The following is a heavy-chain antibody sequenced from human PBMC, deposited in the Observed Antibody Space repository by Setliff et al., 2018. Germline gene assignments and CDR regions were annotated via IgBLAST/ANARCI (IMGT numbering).Heavy chain of an antibody. J-gene: IGHJ3*02. CDR1: GFSFSDYY. Sequence: GGSLRLSCAASGFSFSDYYMSWVRQAPGKGLEWVANINPGGSEEYYLDSVKGRFTISRDNAKNSLSLQMNNLRTEDTAVYYCARGPPGMNAFDIWGHGTMVTVSS. D-gene: IGHD6-13*01. CDR3: ARGPPGMNAFDI. CDR2: INPGGSEE. V-gene: IGHV3-7*01.